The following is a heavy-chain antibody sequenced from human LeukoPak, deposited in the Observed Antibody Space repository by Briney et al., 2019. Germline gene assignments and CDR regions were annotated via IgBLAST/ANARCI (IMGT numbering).Heavy chain of an antibody. CDR1: GFTFNLYW. V-gene: IGHV3-74*01. Sequence: GGSLRLSCAASGFTFNLYWIHWVRQAPGKGLEWLSRISDDGTTTNYADSVKGRFTISRDNAKNTLYLQMNSLRVDDTAVYYCARDSRYYYGSGSYQPYWLDPWGQGTLVTVSS. CDR3: ARDSRYYYGSGSYQPYWLDP. CDR2: ISDDGTTT. J-gene: IGHJ5*02. D-gene: IGHD3-10*01.